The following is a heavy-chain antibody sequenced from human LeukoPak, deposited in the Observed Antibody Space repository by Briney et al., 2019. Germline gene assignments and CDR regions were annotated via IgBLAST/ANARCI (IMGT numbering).Heavy chain of an antibody. CDR2: IYYSGST. Sequence: SETLSLTCTVSGGSISSGGYYWSWIRQHPGKGLGWIGYIYYSGSTYYNPSLKSRVTISVDTSKDQFSLKLSSVTAADTAVYYCARDLRGNWFDPWGQGTLVTVSS. CDR3: ARDLRGNWFDP. V-gene: IGHV4-31*03. CDR1: GGSISSGGYY. J-gene: IGHJ5*02.